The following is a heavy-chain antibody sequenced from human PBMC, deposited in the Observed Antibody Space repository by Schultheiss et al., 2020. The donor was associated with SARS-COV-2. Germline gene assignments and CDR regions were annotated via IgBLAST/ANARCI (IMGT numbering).Heavy chain of an antibody. CDR1: GFTVSSNY. CDR3: ARVMRGSYYVRWFDP. D-gene: IGHD1-26*01. J-gene: IGHJ5*02. V-gene: IGHV3-66*02. Sequence: GGSLRLSCAASGFTVSSNYMSWVRQAPGKGLEWVSVIYSGGSTYYADSVKGRFTISRDNSKNTLYLQMNSLRAEDTAVYYCARVMRGSYYVRWFDPWGQGTLVTVSS. CDR2: IYSGGST.